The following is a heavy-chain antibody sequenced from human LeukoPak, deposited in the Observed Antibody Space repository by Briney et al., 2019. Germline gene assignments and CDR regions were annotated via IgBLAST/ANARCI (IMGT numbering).Heavy chain of an antibody. J-gene: IGHJ4*02. D-gene: IGHD3-10*01. CDR3: AKPLGFGGLLPHPFDY. CDR2: ISGSGGST. Sequence: PGGSLRLSCAASGFTFSSYAMSWVRQAPGKGLEWVSAISGSGGSTYYADSVKGRFTISRDNSKNTLYLQMNSLRAEDTAVYYCAKPLGFGGLLPHPFDYWGQGTLVTVSS. V-gene: IGHV3-23*01. CDR1: GFTFSSYA.